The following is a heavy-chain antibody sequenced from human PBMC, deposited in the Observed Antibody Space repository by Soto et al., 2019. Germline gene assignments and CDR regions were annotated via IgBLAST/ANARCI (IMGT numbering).Heavy chain of an antibody. J-gene: IGHJ6*02. CDR3: ARGAYCGSASCDRYGMDV. D-gene: IGHD2-2*01. CDR1: GFTFSSYG. Sequence: PGGSLRLSCAASGFTFSSYGMHWVRQAPGKGLEWVAVIWYDGSNKYYADSVKGRFTISRDNSKNTLYLQMNSLRAEDMALYYCARGAYCGSASCDRYGMDVWGQGTTVTVSS. CDR2: IWYDGSNK. V-gene: IGHV3-33*01.